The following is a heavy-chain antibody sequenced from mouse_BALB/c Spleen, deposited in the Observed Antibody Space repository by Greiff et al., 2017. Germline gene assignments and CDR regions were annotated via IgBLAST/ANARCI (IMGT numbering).Heavy chain of an antibody. J-gene: IGHJ3*01. CDR1: GFSLTIYG. CDR2: IWAGGST. CDR3: ARENYGSSGFAY. V-gene: IGHV2-9*02. D-gene: IGHD1-1*01. Sequence: VHLVESGPGLVAPSQSLSITCTVSGFSLTIYGVHWVRQPPGKGLEWLGVIWAGGSTNYNSALMSRLSISKDNSKSQVFLKMNSLQTDDTARYYCARENYGSSGFAYWGQGTLVTVSA.